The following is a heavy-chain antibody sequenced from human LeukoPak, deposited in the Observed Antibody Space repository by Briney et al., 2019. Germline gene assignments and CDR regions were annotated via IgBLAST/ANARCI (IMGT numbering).Heavy chain of an antibody. J-gene: IGHJ4*02. D-gene: IGHD1-26*01. V-gene: IGHV3-7*03. CDR2: IKQDESEK. CDR1: GFTFRNHW. Sequence: GGSLRLSCAASGFTFRNHWMTWVRQAPGKGLEWVANIKQDESEKYYVDSVKGRFTISRDSAMNSLYLQMNSLRVEDTAFYYCARGFGSRIPYYLDYWGQGTLVTVSS. CDR3: ARGFGSRIPYYLDY.